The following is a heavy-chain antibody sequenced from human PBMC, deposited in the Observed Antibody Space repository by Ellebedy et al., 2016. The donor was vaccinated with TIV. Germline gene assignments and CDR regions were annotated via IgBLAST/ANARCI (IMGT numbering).Heavy chain of an antibody. V-gene: IGHV3-7*01. CDR1: GFTFSSSW. CDR2: IKYDASEK. J-gene: IGHJ4*02. CDR3: ARGWSTPDS. D-gene: IGHD2-15*01. Sequence: GESLKISCGASGFTFSSSWMDWVRQAPGKGLEWVANIKYDASEKYYVDSVKGRFTISRDNAQNTLFLQMNSLRVEDTAVYYCARGWSTPDSWGQGTLVIVSS.